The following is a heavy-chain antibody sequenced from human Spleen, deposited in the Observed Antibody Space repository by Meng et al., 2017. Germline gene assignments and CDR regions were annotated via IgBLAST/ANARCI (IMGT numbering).Heavy chain of an antibody. CDR3: ARQYLWDEYVYSNAFQI. D-gene: IGHD3-16*01. CDR2: ISYDGSNK. Sequence: GESLKISCAASGFTFSSYAMHWVRQAPGKGLEWVAVISYDGSNKYYADSVKGRFTVSRDNAKNSLYLQMNALRAEDTAVYYCARQYLWDEYVYSNAFQIWGQGTMVTVSS. CDR1: GFTFSSYA. V-gene: IGHV3-30*04. J-gene: IGHJ3*02.